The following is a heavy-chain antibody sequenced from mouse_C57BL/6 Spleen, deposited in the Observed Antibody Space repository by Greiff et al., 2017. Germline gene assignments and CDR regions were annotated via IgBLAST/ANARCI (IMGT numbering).Heavy chain of an antibody. V-gene: IGHV1-82*01. J-gene: IGHJ2*01. D-gene: IGHD4-1*02. CDR3: ASVQLGVFDY. Sequence: QVQLQQSGPELVKPGASVKISCKASGYAFSSSWMNWVKQRPGKGLEWIGRIYPGDGDTNYNGKFKGKATLTADKSSSTAYMQLSSLTSEYSAVYFCASVQLGVFDYWGQGTTLTVSS. CDR2: IYPGDGDT. CDR1: GYAFSSSW.